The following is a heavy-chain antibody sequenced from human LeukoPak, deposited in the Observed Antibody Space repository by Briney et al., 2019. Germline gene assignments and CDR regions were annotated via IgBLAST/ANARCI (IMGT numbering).Heavy chain of an antibody. CDR2: IWYDGSNK. Sequence: GGSLRLSCAASGFTFSSYGMHWVRQAPGKGLEWVAVIWYDGSNKYYADSVKGRFTISRDNSKNTLYLQMNSLRAEDTAVYYCAKDHLVAPAEDYWGQGTLVTVSS. CDR1: GFTFSSYG. J-gene: IGHJ4*02. CDR3: AKDHLVAPAEDY. V-gene: IGHV3-30*02. D-gene: IGHD5-12*01.